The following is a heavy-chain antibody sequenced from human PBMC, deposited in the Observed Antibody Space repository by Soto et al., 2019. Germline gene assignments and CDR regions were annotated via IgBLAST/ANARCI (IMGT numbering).Heavy chain of an antibody. D-gene: IGHD3-22*01. Sequence: QAQLVQSGAEVKKPGASVKVSCKASGYSFSSYGITWVRQAPGQGLEWLGWISPYNDDTKYAQRLQGRVTMTTDTSTRTGYMDIRGLRSDDTAIYYCARGGYYDSSGARNYHYYGMDVWGQGTTVTVSS. CDR2: ISPYNDDT. V-gene: IGHV1-18*01. CDR3: ARGGYYDSSGARNYHYYGMDV. CDR1: GYSFSSYG. J-gene: IGHJ6*02.